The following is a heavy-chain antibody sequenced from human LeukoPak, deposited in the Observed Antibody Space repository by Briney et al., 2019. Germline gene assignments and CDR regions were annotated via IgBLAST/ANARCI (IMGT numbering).Heavy chain of an antibody. Sequence: SETLSLTCTVSGGSISSYYWSWIRQPPGKGLEWIGSIYHSGSTNYNPSLKSRVTISVDTSKNQFSLKLRSVTAADTAVYYCAGENGYKYDYWGQGTLVTVSS. D-gene: IGHD5-24*01. CDR3: AGENGYKYDY. J-gene: IGHJ4*02. CDR1: GGSISSYY. V-gene: IGHV4-59*01. CDR2: IYHSGST.